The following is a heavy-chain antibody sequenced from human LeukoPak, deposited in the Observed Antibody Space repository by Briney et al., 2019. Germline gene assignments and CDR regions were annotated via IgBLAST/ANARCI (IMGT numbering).Heavy chain of an antibody. V-gene: IGHV3-21*04. CDR3: AREGGPYSGRYHHGRELGY. J-gene: IGHJ4*01. D-gene: IGHD1-26*01. Sequence: GGSLRLSCAASGFSFSNSGMSWVRQAPGKGLELVSAISTDAGETHYADSVKGRFTISRDNAKNSLYLQMNSLRAEDTALYYWAREGGPYSGRYHHGRELGYWGQGTLVTVSS. CDR2: ISTDAGET. CDR1: GFSFSNSG.